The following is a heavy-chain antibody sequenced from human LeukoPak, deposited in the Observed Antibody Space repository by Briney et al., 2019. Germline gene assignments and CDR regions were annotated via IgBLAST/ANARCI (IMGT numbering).Heavy chain of an antibody. CDR3: AGERLDDYGDSSFDY. CDR1: GFTVSSNY. Sequence: GGSLRLSCAASGFTVSSNYMSWVRQAPGKGLEWVSVIYSGGSTYYADSVKGRFTISRDNSKNTLYLQMNSLRAEDTAVYYCAGERLDDYGDSSFDYWGQGTLVTVSS. D-gene: IGHD4-17*01. CDR2: IYSGGST. J-gene: IGHJ4*02. V-gene: IGHV3-53*01.